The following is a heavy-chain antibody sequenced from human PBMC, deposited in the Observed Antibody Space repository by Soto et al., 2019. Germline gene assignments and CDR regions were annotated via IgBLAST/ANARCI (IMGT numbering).Heavy chain of an antibody. V-gene: IGHV3-23*01. D-gene: IGHD6-19*01. J-gene: IGHJ4*01. CDR1: GFTFSSCA. CDR2: ISDSVDTT. Sequence: PGGSLRLSCAASGFTFSSCAMSWVRQAPGKGLQWVSAISDSVDTTHYADSVRGRFTISRDNSKNTLYLQVNSLGAEDTGIYYCAKDKTAAGSQWLVTIWGQELWSPSP. CDR3: AKDKTAAGSQWLVTI.